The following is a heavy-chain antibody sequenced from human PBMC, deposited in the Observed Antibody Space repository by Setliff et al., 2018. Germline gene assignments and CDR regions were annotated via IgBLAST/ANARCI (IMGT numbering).Heavy chain of an antibody. CDR3: ARGGGSVLPNYYYFNYMDV. V-gene: IGHV4-34*01. CDR1: GGSFSGYY. CDR2: INHSRST. D-gene: IGHD2-15*01. Sequence: PSETLSLTCAVYGGSFSGYYWSWIRQPQGKGLEWIGEINHSRSTNYNQALKSRVTLSVDTSKNQFSLQLTSVTAADTAIYYCARGGGSVLPNYYYFNYMDVWGKGTTVTVSS. J-gene: IGHJ6*03.